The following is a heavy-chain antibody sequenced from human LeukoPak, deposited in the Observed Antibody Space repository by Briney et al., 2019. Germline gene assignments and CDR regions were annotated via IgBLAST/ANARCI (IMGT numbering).Heavy chain of an antibody. Sequence: AAVKGSCKASGYTFTGYYMHWVRQAPGQGLEWMGWINSNSGGTNYAQKFQGRVTMTRDTSISIAYMELSRLRFDDTAVYYCARSTSVVAPAATYYYYGMDVWGQGTTVTVSS. CDR2: INSNSGGT. J-gene: IGHJ6*02. D-gene: IGHD2-2*01. CDR3: ARSTSVVAPAATYYYYGMDV. CDR1: GYTFTGYY. V-gene: IGHV1-2*02.